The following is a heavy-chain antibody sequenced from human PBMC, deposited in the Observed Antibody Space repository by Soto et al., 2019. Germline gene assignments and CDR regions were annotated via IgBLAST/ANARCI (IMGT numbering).Heavy chain of an antibody. D-gene: IGHD1-26*01. CDR1: GFTFSNYW. Sequence: HPGGSLRLSCAASGFTFSNYWMTWVRQAPGKGLEWVANIKEDGSEKHYVDSVKGRFTISRDNAKNSLYLQMDSLRAEDTAVYYCARTNSGSYFERDYWGQGTLVTVSS. CDR3: ARTNSGSYFERDY. CDR2: IKEDGSEK. J-gene: IGHJ4*02. V-gene: IGHV3-7*01.